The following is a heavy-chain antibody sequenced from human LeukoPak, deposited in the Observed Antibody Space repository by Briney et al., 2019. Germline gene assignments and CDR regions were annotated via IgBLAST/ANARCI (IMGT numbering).Heavy chain of an antibody. V-gene: IGHV4-59*01. CDR1: GGSISGYY. CDR3: ARGKKGYSSSFYYYYGMDV. D-gene: IGHD6-6*01. CDR2: IYYSGNS. Sequence: SETLSLTCTVSGGSISGYYWSWIRQPPGKGLEWIGYIYYSGNSNYNPSLKSRVTISADTSKNQFSLNLSSVTAADTAVYYCARGKKGYSSSFYYYYGMDVWGQGTTVTVSS. J-gene: IGHJ6*02.